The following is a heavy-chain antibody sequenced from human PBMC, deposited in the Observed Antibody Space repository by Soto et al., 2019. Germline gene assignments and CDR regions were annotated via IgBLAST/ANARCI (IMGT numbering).Heavy chain of an antibody. D-gene: IGHD3-22*01. J-gene: IGHJ5*02. V-gene: IGHV1-18*01. CDR1: GYTFTSYG. CDR2: ISAYNGNT. Sequence: ASVKVSCKASGYTFTSYGISWVRQAPGQGLEWMGWISAYNGNTNYAQKLQGRVTMTTVTSTSTAYMELRSLRSDYTAVYYCARVWYYDENWFGPWGQGTLVTV. CDR3: ARVWYYDENWFGP.